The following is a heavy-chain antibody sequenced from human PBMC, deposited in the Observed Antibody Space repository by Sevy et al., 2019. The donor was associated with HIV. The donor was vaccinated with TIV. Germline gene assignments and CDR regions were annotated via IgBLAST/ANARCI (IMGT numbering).Heavy chain of an antibody. Sequence: GGSLRLSCAASGFTFSTYGMHWVRQAPGKGLEWVAVISSDGSTKYYADSVKGRFTISRDNAKNTLYLQMNSLGREDTAVDYCAKDGGYTINWYPRCDPWGQGTLVTVSS. CDR1: GFTFSTYG. CDR3: AKDGGYTINWYPRCDP. D-gene: IGHD6-13*01. J-gene: IGHJ5*02. V-gene: IGHV3-30*18. CDR2: ISSDGSTK.